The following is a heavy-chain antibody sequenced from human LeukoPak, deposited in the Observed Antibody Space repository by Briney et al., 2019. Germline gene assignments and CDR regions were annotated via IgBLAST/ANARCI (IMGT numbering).Heavy chain of an antibody. Sequence: ASVKVSSKASGYTFTGYYIHWVREAPGQGLEWMGWINPNSGGTNYAQKFQGRVTMTRDTSISTAYMELSRLRSDDTAVYYCARVVSYLFDPWGQGTLVTVSS. CDR2: INPNSGGT. CDR1: GYTFTGYY. J-gene: IGHJ5*02. CDR3: ARVVSYLFDP. D-gene: IGHD2-8*01. V-gene: IGHV1-2*02.